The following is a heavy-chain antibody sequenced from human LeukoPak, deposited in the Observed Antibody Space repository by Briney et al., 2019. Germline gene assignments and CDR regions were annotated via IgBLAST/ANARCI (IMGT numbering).Heavy chain of an antibody. Sequence: SETLSLTCAVYGGSFSGYYWSWLRQPPGKGLEWIGEINHSGSTNYNPSLKSRVTISVDTSKNQFSLKLSSVTAADTAVYYCARDGYGGNDGGYWGQGTLVTVSS. CDR1: GGSFSGYY. V-gene: IGHV4-34*01. CDR3: ARDGYGGNDGGY. CDR2: INHSGST. D-gene: IGHD4-23*01. J-gene: IGHJ4*02.